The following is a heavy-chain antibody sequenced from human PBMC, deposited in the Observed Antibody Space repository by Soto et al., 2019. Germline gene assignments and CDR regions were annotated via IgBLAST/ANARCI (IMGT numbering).Heavy chain of an antibody. CDR2: IYHSGST. CDR1: GYSISSGYY. V-gene: IGHV4-38-2*02. CDR3: ARDWGETYYDFWSGYSNRAIYYYGMDV. J-gene: IGHJ6*02. Sequence: SETLSLTYAVSGYSISSGYYWGWIRQPPGKGLEWIGSIYHSGSTYYNPSLKSRVTISVDTSKNQFSLKLSSVTAADTAVYYCARDWGETYYDFWSGYSNRAIYYYGMDVWGQGTTVTVSS. D-gene: IGHD3-3*01.